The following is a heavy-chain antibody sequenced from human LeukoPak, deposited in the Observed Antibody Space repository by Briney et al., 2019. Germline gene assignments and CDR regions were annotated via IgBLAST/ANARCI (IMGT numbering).Heavy chain of an antibody. Sequence: GGSLRLSCAASGFTFSSYDMHWVRQATGKGLEWVSAIGTAGDTYYPGSVKGRFTISRENAKNPLYLQMNSLRAGDTAVYYCARGGGRYSSGWYDYWGQGTLVTVSS. CDR1: GFTFSSYD. V-gene: IGHV3-13*01. D-gene: IGHD6-19*01. CDR3: ARGGGRYSSGWYDY. J-gene: IGHJ4*02. CDR2: IGTAGDT.